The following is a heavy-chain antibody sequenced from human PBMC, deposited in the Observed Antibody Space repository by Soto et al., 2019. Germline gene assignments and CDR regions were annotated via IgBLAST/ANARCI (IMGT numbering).Heavy chain of an antibody. D-gene: IGHD3-9*01. J-gene: IGHJ4*02. CDR3: ARSETYYDILTGYYVGVYFDY. V-gene: IGHV1-69*01. CDR1: GGTFSSYA. CDR2: IIPIFGTA. Sequence: QVQLVQSGAEVKKPGSSVKVSCKASGGTFSSYAISWVRQAPGQGLEWMGGIIPIFGTANYAQKFQGRVTINAGESTSTAYMELRSLRSEDTAVYYCARSETYYDILTGYYVGVYFDYWGQGTLVTVSS.